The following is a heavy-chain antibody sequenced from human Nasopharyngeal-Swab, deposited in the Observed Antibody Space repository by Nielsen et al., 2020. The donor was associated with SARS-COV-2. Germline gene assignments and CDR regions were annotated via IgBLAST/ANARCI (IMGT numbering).Heavy chain of an antibody. V-gene: IGHV3-7*01. CDR2: IKQDGSEK. D-gene: IGHD3-22*01. CDR3: ARDPGFGYYYDSSGYYDY. CDR1: GFTFSSYW. J-gene: IGHJ4*02. Sequence: GESPKISCAASGFTFSSYWMSWVRQAPGKGLEWVANIKQDGSEKYYVDSVKGRFTISRDNAKNSLYLQMNSLRAEDTAVYYCARDPGFGYYYDSSGYYDYWGQGTLVTVSS.